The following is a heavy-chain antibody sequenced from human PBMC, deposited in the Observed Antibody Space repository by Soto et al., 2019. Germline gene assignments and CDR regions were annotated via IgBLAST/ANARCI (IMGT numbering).Heavy chain of an antibody. Sequence: ASVKVSCKASGYTFTSYGISWVRQAPGQGLEWMGWISAYNGNTNYAQKLQGRVTMTTDTSTSTAYMELRSLRSDDTAVYYCARVPPPHGSGSYPYYYSYMDVWGKGTTVTVS. CDR1: GYTFTSYG. J-gene: IGHJ6*03. D-gene: IGHD3-10*01. V-gene: IGHV1-18*01. CDR2: ISAYNGNT. CDR3: ARVPPPHGSGSYPYYYSYMDV.